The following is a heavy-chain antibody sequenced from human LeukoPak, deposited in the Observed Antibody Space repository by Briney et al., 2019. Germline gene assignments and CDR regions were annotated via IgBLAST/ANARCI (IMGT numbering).Heavy chain of an antibody. J-gene: IGHJ4*02. Sequence: QTGGSLRLSCVASGFTLSDYCMAWVRQAPGKGLEWVASIHQDGGEKHSVDSGRFSVSRDNANNSLYLQMNSLRDEDTAVYYCANNVGHHSHYWGQGTLVTVSS. CDR2: IHQDGGEK. CDR1: GFTLSDYC. CDR3: ANNVGHHSHY. V-gene: IGHV3-7*05. D-gene: IGHD1-14*01.